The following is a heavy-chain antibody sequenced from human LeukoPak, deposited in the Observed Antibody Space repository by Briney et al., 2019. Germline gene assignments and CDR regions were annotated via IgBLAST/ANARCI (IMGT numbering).Heavy chain of an antibody. CDR1: RYSISSGYY. D-gene: IGHD2-15*01. J-gene: IGHJ4*02. CDR3: ARAGWYTLDN. Sequence: PSETLSLTCSVSRYSISSGYYWAWIRQPPGKGLEWIGSIYHSGSAYYNASLKSRVTISVDNSKNQFSLKMSSMTAADTAVYYCARAGWYTLDNWGQGTLVTVSS. V-gene: IGHV4-38-2*02. CDR2: IYHSGSA.